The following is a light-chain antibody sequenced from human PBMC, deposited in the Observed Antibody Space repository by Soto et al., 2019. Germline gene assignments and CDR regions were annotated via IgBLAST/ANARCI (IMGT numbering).Light chain of an antibody. CDR3: QQYNNWPRT. CDR2: AAS. CDR1: QSVSSN. J-gene: IGKJ1*01. Sequence: EIVLTQSPATLSLSPGERATLSCRASQSVSSNLAWYQQKPGQAPRLLIYAASTRATGVPAGFSGSGSGTEFALTISSLRSEDFAVYYCQQYNNWPRTFGQGTKVDIK. V-gene: IGKV3-15*01.